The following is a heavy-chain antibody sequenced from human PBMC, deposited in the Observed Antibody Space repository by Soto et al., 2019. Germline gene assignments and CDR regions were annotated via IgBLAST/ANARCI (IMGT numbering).Heavy chain of an antibody. V-gene: IGHV5-51*01. CDR2: VYPGDSDT. Sequence: GESLKISCKGSGYTFTNHWVGWVRQMPGKGLEWMGIVYPGDSDTRYSPSFQGQVTISADKSLTTAYLQWSSLKASDTAMYYCARVWWNSGNCFDPWGQGTLVTVSS. CDR1: GYTFTNHW. CDR3: ARVWWNSGNCFDP. J-gene: IGHJ5*02. D-gene: IGHD3-16*01.